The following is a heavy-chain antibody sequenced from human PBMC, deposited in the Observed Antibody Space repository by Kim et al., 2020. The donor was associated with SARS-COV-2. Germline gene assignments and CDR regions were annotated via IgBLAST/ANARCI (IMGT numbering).Heavy chain of an antibody. Sequence: RRVTISVDTSKNQFSLKLSSVTAADTAVYYCAREVYDSSGYPVHYYGMDVWGQGTTVTVSS. CDR3: AREVYDSSGYPVHYYGMDV. J-gene: IGHJ6*02. V-gene: IGHV4-31*02. D-gene: IGHD3-22*01.